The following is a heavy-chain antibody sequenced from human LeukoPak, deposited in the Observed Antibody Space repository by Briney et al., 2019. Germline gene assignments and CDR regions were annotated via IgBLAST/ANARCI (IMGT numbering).Heavy chain of an antibody. CDR1: GFTFTTHD. CDR2: VSHDRRTQ. V-gene: IGHV3-30*10. J-gene: IGHJ4*01. Sequence: GGSLRLSCAASGFTFTTHDLHWIRQAPGKGLEWVAVVSHDRRTQYYTDSLKGRFTISRDNSKNTLYLQMNGLRTDDTAVYYCARAIVGTENFDYWGQEPWSPSPQ. D-gene: IGHD5-12*01. CDR3: ARAIVGTENFDY.